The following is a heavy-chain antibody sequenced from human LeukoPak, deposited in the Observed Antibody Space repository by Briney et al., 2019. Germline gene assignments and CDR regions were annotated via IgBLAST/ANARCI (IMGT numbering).Heavy chain of an antibody. J-gene: IGHJ3*02. Sequence: PGGSLRLSCAASGFTFSSYGMHWVRQAPGKGLEWVAVISYGGSNKYYADSVKGRFTISRDNSKNTLYLQMNSLRAEDTAVYYCAKAHYDFWSGYSPDIWGQGTMVTVSS. V-gene: IGHV3-30*18. CDR3: AKAHYDFWSGYSPDI. CDR1: GFTFSSYG. CDR2: ISYGGSNK. D-gene: IGHD3-3*01.